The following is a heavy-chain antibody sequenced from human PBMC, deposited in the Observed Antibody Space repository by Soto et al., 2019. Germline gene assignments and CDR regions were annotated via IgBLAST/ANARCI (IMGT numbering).Heavy chain of an antibody. CDR1: GFTFSSYA. Sequence: VGSLRLSCAASGFTFSSYAMHWVRQAPGKGLEWVAVISYDGSNKYYADSVKGRFTISRDNSKNTLYLQMNSLRAEDTAVYYCARVDIASYWGQGTLVTVSS. D-gene: IGHD5-12*01. J-gene: IGHJ4*02. CDR2: ISYDGSNK. CDR3: ARVDIASY. V-gene: IGHV3-30-3*01.